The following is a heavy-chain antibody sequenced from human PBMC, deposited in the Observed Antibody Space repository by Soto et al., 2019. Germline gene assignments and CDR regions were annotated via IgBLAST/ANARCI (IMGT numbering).Heavy chain of an antibody. CDR3: AKDRYCDGGICPPDH. CDR2: ISGSAGST. D-gene: IGHD2-21*01. Sequence: GGSLRLSCAASVVILSSYAMNLVRLAPGKGLEWVSTISGSAGSTEYADSVKGRFTISRDNSKNTVYLQMNSLRAEDTASYYCAKDRYCDGGICPPDHWGRGTLVTVSS. J-gene: IGHJ5*02. CDR1: VVILSSYA. V-gene: IGHV3-23*01.